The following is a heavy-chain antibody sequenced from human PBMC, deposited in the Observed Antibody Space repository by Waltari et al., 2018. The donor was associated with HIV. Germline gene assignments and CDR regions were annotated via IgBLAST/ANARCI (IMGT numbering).Heavy chain of an antibody. J-gene: IGHJ6*02. CDR1: GGPISSSSCY. D-gene: IGHD2-2*01. CDR3: ARPIVVGALGYGMDV. V-gene: IGHV4-39*01. Sequence: QLQLQESGPGLVKHSETLSLTCTVAGGPISSSSCYWGWPRQPPGKGLGWMWSIYYSGITYYNPSLKRLVTISVDTAKNQFSLKLSSVTAADTAVYYCARPIVVGALGYGMDVWGQGTTVTVSS. CDR2: IYYSGIT.